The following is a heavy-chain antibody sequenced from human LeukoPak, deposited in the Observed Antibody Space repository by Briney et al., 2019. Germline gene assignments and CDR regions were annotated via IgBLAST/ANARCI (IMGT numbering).Heavy chain of an antibody. J-gene: IGHJ4*02. D-gene: IGHD5-24*01. CDR2: IYPGDSDT. Sequence: GESLKTSCKGSGYSFTSYWIGWVRQMPGKGLEWMGIIYPGDSDTRYSPSFQGQVTISADKSISTAYLQWSSLKASDTAMYYCARQEMATTNLFDYWGQGTLVTVSS. CDR1: GYSFTSYW. CDR3: ARQEMATTNLFDY. V-gene: IGHV5-51*01.